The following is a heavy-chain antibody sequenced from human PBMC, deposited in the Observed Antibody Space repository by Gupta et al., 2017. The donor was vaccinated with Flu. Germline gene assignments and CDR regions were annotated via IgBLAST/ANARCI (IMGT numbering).Heavy chain of an antibody. J-gene: IGHJ4*02. CDR1: TFSKYA. D-gene: IGHD2-2*01. CDR2: NSGYGNSR. V-gene: IGHV3-74*01. Sequence: TFSKYAGKGVRQIAEKGVVWITHNSGYGNSRGSADSVTCRFTISRGNARNTLYLQMDSLRVEDTAGYYCAREKDASRSMDYWGQGTLVTVSS. CDR3: AREKDASRSMDY.